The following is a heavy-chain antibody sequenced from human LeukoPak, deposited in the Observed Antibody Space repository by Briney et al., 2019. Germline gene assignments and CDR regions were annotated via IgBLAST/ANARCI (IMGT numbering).Heavy chain of an antibody. Sequence: GWSLRLSCAASGFSVSSNFMTWVRQAPGKGLEWLSAIFSGGSTYYADSVKGRFTISRDNSKNTLYLQMSSLRAEDTAVYFCARGRRWDLLVSLIDASDIWGQGTMVTVSS. CDR1: GFSVSSNF. V-gene: IGHV3-53*01. D-gene: IGHD4-23*01. CDR3: ARGRRWDLLVSLIDASDI. CDR2: IFSGGST. J-gene: IGHJ3*02.